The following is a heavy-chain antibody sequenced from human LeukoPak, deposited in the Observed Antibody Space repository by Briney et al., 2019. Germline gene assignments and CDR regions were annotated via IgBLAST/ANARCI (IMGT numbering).Heavy chain of an antibody. D-gene: IGHD3-10*01. CDR1: GFTFSDYY. J-gene: IGHJ4*02. Sequence: GGSLRLSCAASGFTFSDYYMSWIRQAPGKGLEWVSYISSSGSTIYYADSVKGRFTISRDNAKNSLYLQMNSLRAEDTAVYYCARGEKFGELLYPPDYWGQGTLVSVSS. CDR2: ISSSGSTI. V-gene: IGHV3-11*01. CDR3: ARGEKFGELLYPPDY.